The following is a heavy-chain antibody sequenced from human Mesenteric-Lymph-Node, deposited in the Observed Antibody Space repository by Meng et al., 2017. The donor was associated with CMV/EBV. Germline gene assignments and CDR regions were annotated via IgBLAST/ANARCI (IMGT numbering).Heavy chain of an antibody. D-gene: IGHD2-15*01. V-gene: IGHV1-58*01. CDR1: GLTFTRSA. CDR2: IVVGTGNT. Sequence: SVKVSCKASGLTFTRSAVQWVRQARGQRLESIGWIVVGTGNTNYAQKFQGRVTMTRDTSTTTVYMELSSLRSEDTAVYYCARVGGVLGYCSGGNCYSFGYWGQGTLVTVSS. CDR3: ARVGGVLGYCSGGNCYSFGY. J-gene: IGHJ4*02.